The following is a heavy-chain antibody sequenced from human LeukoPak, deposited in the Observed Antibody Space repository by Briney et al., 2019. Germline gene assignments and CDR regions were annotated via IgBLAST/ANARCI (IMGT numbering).Heavy chain of an antibody. CDR3: ARDLPSGVGY. CDR1: GFTFSSYS. J-gene: IGHJ4*02. V-gene: IGHV3-21*01. Sequence: GGSLRLSCAASGFTFSSYSMNWVRQAPGKGLEWVSSISSSSSYIYYADSVKGRFTISRDNAKDSLYLQMNSLRAEDTAVYYCARDLPSGVGYWGQGTLVTVSS. D-gene: IGHD2-8*02. CDR2: ISSSSSYI.